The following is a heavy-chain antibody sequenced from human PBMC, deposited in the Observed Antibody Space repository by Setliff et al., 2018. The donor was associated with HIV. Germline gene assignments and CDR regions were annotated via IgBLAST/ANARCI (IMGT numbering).Heavy chain of an antibody. CDR1: GYTFAAYY. Sequence: ASVKVSCKASGYTFAAYYIHWLRQAPGQGLEWMGIINPGGGNTRYAQRFQGRVSMTRDTSTSTVYMELSSLRSEDTAVYYCARGQASNDYGVSFWGQGTMVTVSS. CDR2: INPGGGNT. CDR3: ARGQASNDYGVSF. J-gene: IGHJ3*01. D-gene: IGHD4-17*01. V-gene: IGHV1-46*01.